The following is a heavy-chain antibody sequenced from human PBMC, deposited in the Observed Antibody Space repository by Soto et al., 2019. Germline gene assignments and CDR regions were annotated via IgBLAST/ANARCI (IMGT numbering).Heavy chain of an antibody. Sequence: QVQLVQSGAEVKKPGSSVKVSCKASGGTFSSYAISWVRQAPGQGLEWMGGIIPIFGTANYAQKFQGRVTITADESTSTAYMELSSLRAEDTAVYYCASQRYCSGGSCYPIDYWGQGTLVTVSS. V-gene: IGHV1-69*01. CDR2: IIPIFGTA. D-gene: IGHD2-15*01. CDR3: ASQRYCSGGSCYPIDY. J-gene: IGHJ4*02. CDR1: GGTFSSYA.